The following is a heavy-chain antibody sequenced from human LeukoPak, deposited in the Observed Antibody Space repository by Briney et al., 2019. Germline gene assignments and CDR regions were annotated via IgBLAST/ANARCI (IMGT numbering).Heavy chain of an antibody. J-gene: IGHJ6*03. CDR2: IIPILGIA. V-gene: IGHV1-69*04. Sequence: GASVKVSCKASGGTFSSYAISWVRQAPGQGLEWMGRIIPILGIANYAQKFQGRVTITADKSTSTAYMELSSLRSEDTAVYYCARGNRRRDIVVVPAARDHYYYYMDVWGKGTTVTVSS. CDR1: GGTFSSYA. CDR3: ARGNRRRDIVVVPAARDHYYYYMDV. D-gene: IGHD2-2*01.